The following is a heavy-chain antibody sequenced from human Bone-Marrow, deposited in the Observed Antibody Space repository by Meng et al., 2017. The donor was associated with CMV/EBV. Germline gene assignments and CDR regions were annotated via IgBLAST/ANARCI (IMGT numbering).Heavy chain of an antibody. CDR2: INPNSGGT. V-gene: IGHV1-2*02. D-gene: IGHD6-19*01. J-gene: IGHJ3*02. CDR3: ARRASGWYRDGGAFDI. CDR1: GYTFTGYY. Sequence: ASVKVSCKASGYTFTGYYMHWVRQAPGQGLEWMGWINPNSGGTNYAQKFQGRVTMTRDTSISTAYMELSRLRSDDTAVYYCARRASGWYRDGGAFDIWAQGTMVTVSS.